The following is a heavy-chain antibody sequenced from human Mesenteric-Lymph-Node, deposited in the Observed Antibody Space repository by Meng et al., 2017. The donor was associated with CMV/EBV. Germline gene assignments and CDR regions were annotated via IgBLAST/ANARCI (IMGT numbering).Heavy chain of an antibody. Sequence: FTFSSYSMNWVRQAPGKGLEWVSSISGSTSYIYYADSVKGRFTISRDNAKNSLYLQMNSLRAEDTAVYYCARDRGNDILTGYYWVDYWGQGTLVTVSS. CDR1: FTFSSYS. CDR3: ARDRGNDILTGYYWVDY. J-gene: IGHJ4*02. CDR2: ISGSTSYI. D-gene: IGHD3-9*01. V-gene: IGHV3-21*01.